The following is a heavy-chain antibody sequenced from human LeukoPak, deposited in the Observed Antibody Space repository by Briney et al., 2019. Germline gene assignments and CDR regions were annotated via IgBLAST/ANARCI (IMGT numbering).Heavy chain of an antibody. D-gene: IGHD3-22*01. CDR3: ARVWEGYYDSSGYRLDY. CDR2: ISSSSSYI. CDR1: GFTFSSYA. Sequence: GGTLRLSCAASGFTFSSYAMSWVRQAPGKGLEWVSSISSSSSYIYYADSVKGRFTISRDNAKNSLYLQMNSLRAEDTAVYYCARVWEGYYDSSGYRLDYWGQGTLVAVSS. V-gene: IGHV3-21*04. J-gene: IGHJ4*02.